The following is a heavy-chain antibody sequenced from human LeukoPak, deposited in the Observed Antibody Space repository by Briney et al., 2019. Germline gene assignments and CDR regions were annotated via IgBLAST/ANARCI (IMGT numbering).Heavy chain of an antibody. CDR3: ARERERYYDFWSGYYYNWFDP. J-gene: IGHJ5*02. CDR1: GFTVSSNY. D-gene: IGHD3-3*01. Sequence: HAGGSLRLSCAASGFTVSSNYMSWVRQAPGKGLEWVSVIYSGGSTYYADSVKGRFTISRDNSKNTLYLQMNSLRAADTAVYYCARERERYYDFWSGYYYNWFDPWGQGTLVTVSS. V-gene: IGHV3-53*01. CDR2: IYSGGST.